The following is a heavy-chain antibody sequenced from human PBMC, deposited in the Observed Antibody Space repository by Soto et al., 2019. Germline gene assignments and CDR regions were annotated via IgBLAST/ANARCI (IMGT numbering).Heavy chain of an antibody. CDR2: IDTSGTT. CDR3: ARGPRGYVYYHGLDV. V-gene: IGHV4-4*07. Sequence: SETLSLTCTVSGGSISSYYFSWIRQSAGKGLEWIGRIDTSGTTNYNPSLKSRVTMSVDASKNQFSLNLSSVTAADTAVYYCARGPRGYVYYHGLDVWCQGTKAT. CDR1: GGSISSYY. J-gene: IGHJ6*02. D-gene: IGHD3-10*01.